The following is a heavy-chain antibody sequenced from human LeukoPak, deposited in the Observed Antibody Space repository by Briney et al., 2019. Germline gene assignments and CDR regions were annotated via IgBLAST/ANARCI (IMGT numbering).Heavy chain of an antibody. J-gene: IGHJ4*02. D-gene: IGHD3-10*01. V-gene: IGHV1-24*01. CDR2: FDPEDGET. CDR1: GYTLTELS. CDR3: ATDPSSGSYSNPPVY. Sequence: ASVKVSCKVSGYTLTELSMHRVRQAPGKGLEWMGGFDPEDGETIYAQKFQGRVTMTEDTSTDTAYMELSSLRSEDTAVYYCATDPSSGSYSNPPVYWGQGTLVTVSS.